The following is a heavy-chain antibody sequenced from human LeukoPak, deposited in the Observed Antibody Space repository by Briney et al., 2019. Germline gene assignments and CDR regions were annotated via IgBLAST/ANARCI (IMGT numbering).Heavy chain of an antibody. V-gene: IGHV3-23*01. Sequence: GGSLRLSCAASGFTFSNYAMSWVRQAPGKGLEWVSAISGSASSTYHADSVKGRFTISRDNSKNTLYLQMNSLRAEDTAVYHCAKDYEWSFDYWGQGTLVTVSS. CDR1: GFTFSNYA. J-gene: IGHJ4*02. CDR3: AKDYEWSFDY. CDR2: ISGSASST. D-gene: IGHD2-8*01.